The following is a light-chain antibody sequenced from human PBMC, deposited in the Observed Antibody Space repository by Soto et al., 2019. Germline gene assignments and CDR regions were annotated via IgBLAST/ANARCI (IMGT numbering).Light chain of an antibody. V-gene: IGKV1-9*01. CDR1: QGISTS. CDR3: QQYNGYSSLT. J-gene: IGKJ4*01. CDR2: AAS. Sequence: IQLTQSPSSLSASIGQRLTINCRPCQGISTSLAWYQQTPRKAPKLLIYAASTLQSGVPSRFSGSGSGTDFTLTISSLQPEDFATYYCQQYNGYSSLTFGGGTKVDIK.